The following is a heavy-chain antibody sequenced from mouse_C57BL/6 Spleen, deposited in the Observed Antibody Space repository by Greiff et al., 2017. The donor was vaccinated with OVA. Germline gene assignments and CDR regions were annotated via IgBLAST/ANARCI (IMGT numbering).Heavy chain of an antibody. J-gene: IGHJ3*01. Sequence: EVHLVESGGGLVKPGGSLKLSCAASGFTFSDYGMHWVRQAPEKGLEWVAYISSGSSTIYYADTVKGRFTISRDNAKNTLFLQMTSLRSEDTAMYYCARDFYYYGSSSAWFAYWGQGTLVTVSA. CDR3: ARDFYYYGSSSAWFAY. D-gene: IGHD1-1*01. CDR1: GFTFSDYG. CDR2: ISSGSSTI. V-gene: IGHV5-17*01.